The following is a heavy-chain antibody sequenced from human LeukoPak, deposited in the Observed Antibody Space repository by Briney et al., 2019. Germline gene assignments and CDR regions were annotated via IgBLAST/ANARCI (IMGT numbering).Heavy chain of an antibody. CDR3: AREDYDLGLDP. CDR2: IYYSGST. D-gene: IGHD3-3*01. Sequence: SETLSLTCTVSGGSISSHYWSWIRQPPGKGLEWTGYIYYSGSTNYNPSLKSRVTISVDTSKNQFSLKLSSVTAADTAVYYCAREDYDLGLDPWGQGTLVTVSS. V-gene: IGHV4-59*11. CDR1: GGSISSHY. J-gene: IGHJ5*02.